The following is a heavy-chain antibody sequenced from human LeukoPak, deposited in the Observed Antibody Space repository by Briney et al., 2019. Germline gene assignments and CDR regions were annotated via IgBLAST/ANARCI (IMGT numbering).Heavy chain of an antibody. CDR3: ARAPVTIFGVVHAYYMDV. V-gene: IGHV1-2*02. CDR2: INPNSGGT. D-gene: IGHD3-3*01. J-gene: IGHJ6*03. Sequence: ASVKVSCKASGYTFTGYYMHWVRQAPGQGLEWMGWINPNSGGTNYAQKFQGRVTMTRDTSISTAYMELSRLRSDDTAVYYCARAPVTIFGVVHAYYMDVWGKGTTVTVSS. CDR1: GYTFTGYY.